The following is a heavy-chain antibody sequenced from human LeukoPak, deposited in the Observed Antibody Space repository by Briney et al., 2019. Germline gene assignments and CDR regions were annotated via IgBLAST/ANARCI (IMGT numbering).Heavy chain of an antibody. CDR1: AFTFSSYG. J-gene: IGHJ3*01. V-gene: IGHV3-23*01. D-gene: IGHD3-16*01. CDR2: ISGSGDST. CDR3: AKHQVQLLWLREDAFDF. Sequence: YPGGSLRLSCAASAFTFSSYGMSWVRQAPGKGLEWVSDISGSGDSTNYADSVKGRFTISRDNSKNTLYLQMNSLRAEDTAVYYCAKHQVQLLWLREDAFDFWGQGTMVTVSS.